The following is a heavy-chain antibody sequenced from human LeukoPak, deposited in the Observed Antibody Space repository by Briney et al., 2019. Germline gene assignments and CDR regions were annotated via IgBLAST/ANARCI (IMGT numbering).Heavy chain of an antibody. V-gene: IGHV3-21*01. J-gene: IGHJ4*02. D-gene: IGHD1-26*01. Sequence: PGGSLRLSCAASGFTLSSSAMNWVRQAPGKGLEWVSSINNVGSHIYYAGSVKGRFTISRDNTKNSLYLQMNSLRAEDMAVYYCSRDPTYYLRYGYFDYWGQGALVTVSS. CDR1: GFTLSSSA. CDR2: INNVGSHI. CDR3: SRDPTYYLRYGYFDY.